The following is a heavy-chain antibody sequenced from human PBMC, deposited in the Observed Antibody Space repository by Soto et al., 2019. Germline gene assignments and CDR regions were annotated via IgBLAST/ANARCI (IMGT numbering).Heavy chain of an antibody. CDR2: ISYDGSNK. CDR1: GFTFSSYG. D-gene: IGHD3-22*01. J-gene: IGHJ6*02. Sequence: GGSLRLSCAASGFTFSSYGMHWVRQAPGKGLEWVAVISYDGSNKYYADSVKGRFTISGDNSKNTLYLQMNSLRAEDTAVYYCAKEVGGYYDSSGYNYYYYYGMDVWGQGTTVTVSS. V-gene: IGHV3-30*18. CDR3: AKEVGGYYDSSGYNYYYYYGMDV.